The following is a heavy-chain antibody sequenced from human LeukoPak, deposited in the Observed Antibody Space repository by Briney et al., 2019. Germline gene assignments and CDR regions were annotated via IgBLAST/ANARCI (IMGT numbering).Heavy chain of an antibody. J-gene: IGHJ5*02. V-gene: IGHV4-34*01. CDR2: INHSGST. CDR1: GGPFSGYY. Sequence: SETLSLTCAVYGGPFSGYYWSWIRQPPGKGLEWLGEINHSGSTNYNPSLKSRVTISVDTSKNQFSLKLSSVTAADTAVYYCARPDLWGQGTLVTVSS. CDR3: ARPDL.